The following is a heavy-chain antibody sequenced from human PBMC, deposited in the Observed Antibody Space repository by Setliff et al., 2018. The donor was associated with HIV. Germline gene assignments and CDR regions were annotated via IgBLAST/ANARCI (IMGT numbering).Heavy chain of an antibody. Sequence: LGESLKISCAASGYNFGVYWMHWVRQVPGKGLVWVSHINSDGSGTKYADSVKGRFTMSRDNAKNTLYLQMNSLRAEDTALYFCARDRGRPDSFDIWGQGTMVT. V-gene: IGHV3-74*01. CDR1: GYNFGVYW. CDR2: INSDGSGT. CDR3: ARDRGRPDSFDI. J-gene: IGHJ3*02. D-gene: IGHD1-26*01.